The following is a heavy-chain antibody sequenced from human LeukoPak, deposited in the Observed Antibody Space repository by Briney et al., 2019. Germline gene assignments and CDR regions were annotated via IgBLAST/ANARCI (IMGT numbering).Heavy chain of an antibody. CDR3: ARGHYDSSGYSNPFDY. D-gene: IGHD3-22*01. V-gene: IGHV4-59*11. J-gene: IGHJ4*02. CDR2: ICHSGNT. CDR1: DASISSHC. Sequence: PSETLSLTCTVSDASISSHCWSWMRLPPGERLEWIGYICHSGNTNYNPSLKSPVTISRDTSKNQFSLSLSSVTATDTAVYYCARGHYDSSGYSNPFDYWGQGTLVTVSS.